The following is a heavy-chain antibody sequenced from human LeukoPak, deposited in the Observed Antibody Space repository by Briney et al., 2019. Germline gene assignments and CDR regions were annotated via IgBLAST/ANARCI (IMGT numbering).Heavy chain of an antibody. CDR3: AREGVASAFDV. Sequence: GASVKVSCKASQDTFLNDYIHWVRQAPGQGLEWMGVIIPAGDSTSYAQKFEDRLSLTRDMSTSTLYLDMKNLRSDDTAVYYCAREGVASAFDVWGQGTLVTVSP. V-gene: IGHV1-46*01. CDR1: QDTFLNDY. D-gene: IGHD2-15*01. J-gene: IGHJ3*01. CDR2: IIPAGDST.